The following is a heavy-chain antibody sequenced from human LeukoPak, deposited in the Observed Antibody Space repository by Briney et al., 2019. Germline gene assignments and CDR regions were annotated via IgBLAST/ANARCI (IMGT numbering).Heavy chain of an antibody. D-gene: IGHD4-17*01. V-gene: IGHV5-51*01. J-gene: IGHJ3*02. CDR1: GYTFTSYW. Sequence: GESLKISCKGSGYTFTSYWIGWVRQMPGKGLEWMGIIYPGDSDTRYSPSFQGQVTISADKSISTAYLQWSSLKASDTAMYYCASTVTTSPDAFDIWGQGTMVTVSS. CDR3: ASTVTTSPDAFDI. CDR2: IYPGDSDT.